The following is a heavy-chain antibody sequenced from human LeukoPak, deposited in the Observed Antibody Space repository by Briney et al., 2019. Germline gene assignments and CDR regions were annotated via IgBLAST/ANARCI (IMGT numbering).Heavy chain of an antibody. CDR2: ISYDGSNE. D-gene: IGHD6-13*01. J-gene: IGHJ4*02. CDR1: GFTFSSYA. CDR3: ARDSEQLVPEIDY. V-gene: IGHV3-30-3*01. Sequence: PGGSLRLSCAASGFTFSSYAIHWVRQAPGKGLEWVAVISYDGSNEYYADSVKGRFTTSRDNSKNTLYLQMNSLRAEDTAVYYCARDSEQLVPEIDYWGQGTLVTVSS.